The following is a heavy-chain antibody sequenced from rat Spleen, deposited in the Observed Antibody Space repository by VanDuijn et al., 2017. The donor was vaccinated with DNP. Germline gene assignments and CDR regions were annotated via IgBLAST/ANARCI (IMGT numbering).Heavy chain of an antibody. CDR1: GFSLTSYT. V-gene: IGHV2-6*01. CDR3: ARGTTEGIVTWDY. J-gene: IGHJ2*01. D-gene: IGHD1-11*01. Sequence: QVQLKESGPGLVQPSQTLSLTCTVSGFSLTSYTVSCVRQPPGKGLDWIAAMSGGGITYYNSALKSRLSISRDTSKSQVFLKMNSLQTEDTAMYFCARGTTEGIVTWDYWGQGVMVTVSS. CDR2: MSGGGIT.